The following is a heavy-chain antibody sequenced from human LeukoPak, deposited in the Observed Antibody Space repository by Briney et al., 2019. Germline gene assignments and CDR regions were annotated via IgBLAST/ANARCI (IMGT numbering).Heavy chain of an antibody. D-gene: IGHD2-2*01. V-gene: IGHV4-4*07. Sequence: PSETLSLTCTVSGVSISSYYWSWLRQPAGKGLEWVGRIYSSGSTNYNPSLKSRVTMSVDTSKNQFSLKLSSVTAADTAVYYCARGQYHLLYWYFDLWGRGTLVTVSS. CDR1: GVSISSYY. CDR2: IYSSGST. CDR3: ARGQYHLLYWYFDL. J-gene: IGHJ2*01.